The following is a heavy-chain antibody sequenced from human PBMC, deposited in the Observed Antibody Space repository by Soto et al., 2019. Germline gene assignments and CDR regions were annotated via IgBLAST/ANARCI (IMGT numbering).Heavy chain of an antibody. CDR1: GFTFDDYA. CDR2: ISWNSGSI. Sequence: EVQLVESGGGLVQPGRSLRLSCAASGFTFDDYAMHWVRQAPGKGLEWVSGISWNSGSIGYADSVKGRFNISRDNAKNSLYLQMNSLRAEDTALYYCAKDSSSSPYYYYYLDVWGKGTTVTVSS. J-gene: IGHJ6*03. V-gene: IGHV3-9*01. CDR3: AKDSSSSPYYYYYLDV. D-gene: IGHD6-6*01.